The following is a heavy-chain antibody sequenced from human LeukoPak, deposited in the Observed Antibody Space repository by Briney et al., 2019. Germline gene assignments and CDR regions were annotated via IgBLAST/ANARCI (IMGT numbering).Heavy chain of an antibody. J-gene: IGHJ4*02. D-gene: IGHD3-22*01. CDR3: ARDPGDHLYYYDSSGYLVDY. V-gene: IGHV3-21*01. Sequence: GGSLRLSCAVSGFTFSSYSMNWVRQAPGKGLEWVSSISSSSSYIYYADSVKGRFTISRDNAKNSLYLQMNSLRAEDTAVYYCARDPGDHLYYYDSSGYLVDYWGQGTLVTVSS. CDR1: GFTFSSYS. CDR2: ISSSSSYI.